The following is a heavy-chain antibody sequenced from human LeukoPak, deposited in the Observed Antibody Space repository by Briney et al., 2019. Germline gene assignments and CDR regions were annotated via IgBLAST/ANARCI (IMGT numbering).Heavy chain of an antibody. CDR3: ARDVSSSLSFDY. J-gene: IGHJ4*02. V-gene: IGHV3-53*01. CDR1: GFTFSDYY. CDR2: IYSGGST. D-gene: IGHD6-6*01. Sequence: GGSLRLSCAASGFTFSDYYMSWVRQAPGKGLEWVSVIYSGGSTYYADSVKGRFTISRDNSKNTLYLQMNSLRAEDTAVYYCARDVSSSLSFDYWGQGTLVTVSS.